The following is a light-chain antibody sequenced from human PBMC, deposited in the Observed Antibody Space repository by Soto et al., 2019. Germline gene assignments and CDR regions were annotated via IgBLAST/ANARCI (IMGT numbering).Light chain of an antibody. CDR2: DVT. CDR1: SRDVRGYNF. V-gene: IGLV2-11*01. CDR3: CSYAGSFSWV. Sequence: QSALTQPRSVSGSPGQSITISCTGSSRDVRGYNFVSWYQQHPGEAPKLILYDVTTRPSGVPDRISGSKSGSTAYLTFSGLQAEDEADYYCCSYAGSFSWVFGGGTQLTVL. J-gene: IGLJ2*01.